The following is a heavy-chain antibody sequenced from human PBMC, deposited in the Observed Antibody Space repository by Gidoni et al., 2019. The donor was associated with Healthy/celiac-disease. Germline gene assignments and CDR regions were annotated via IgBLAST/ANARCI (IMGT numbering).Heavy chain of an antibody. D-gene: IGHD3-16*02. CDR2: IYPGDSDT. V-gene: IGHV5-51*01. Sequence: VQLVQSGAEVKTPGESLKISCKCSGSSFTSYWIGWVRQMPGKGLEWIGIIYPGDSDTRYSPYFQGQVTISADKSISTAYLQWSSLKASDTAMYYCARRDDGQGWGSYLAYWGQGTLVTVSS. CDR3: ARRDDGQGWGSYLAY. J-gene: IGHJ4*02. CDR1: GSSFTSYW.